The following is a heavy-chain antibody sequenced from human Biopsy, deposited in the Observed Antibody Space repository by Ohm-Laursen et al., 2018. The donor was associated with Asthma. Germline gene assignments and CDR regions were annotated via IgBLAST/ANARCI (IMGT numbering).Heavy chain of an antibody. D-gene: IGHD1-26*01. CDR3: AKDVFPGWDRRRGPDY. V-gene: IGHV3-30*18. J-gene: IGHJ4*02. CDR2: VEFDGSNK. CDR1: GFTFCIYG. Sequence: SLRLSFAATGFTFCIYGMHWVRQAPGKGLDWVAVVEFDGSNKNYKDSVKGRFTIFRDNSRNTLHLQMNSLRAEDKAVYYCAKDVFPGWDRRRGPDYWGQGTLVTASS.